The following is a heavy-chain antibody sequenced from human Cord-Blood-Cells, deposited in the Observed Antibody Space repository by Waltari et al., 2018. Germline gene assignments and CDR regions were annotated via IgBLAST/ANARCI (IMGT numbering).Heavy chain of an antibody. CDR2: IYYSGST. CDR1: GGSISSYY. Sequence: QVQLQESGPGLVKPSETLSLTCTVSGGSISSYYWSWIRQPPGKGLEWIGYIYYSGSTNYHPSLKSRVTISVDTSKNQFSLKLSSVTAADTAVYYCASRMYYYYGMDVWGQGTTVTVSS. V-gene: IGHV4-59*01. J-gene: IGHJ6*02. CDR3: ASRMYYYYGMDV.